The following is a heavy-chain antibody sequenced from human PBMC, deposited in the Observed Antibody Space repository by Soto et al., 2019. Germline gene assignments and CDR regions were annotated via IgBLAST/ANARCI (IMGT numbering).Heavy chain of an antibody. CDR1: GFTFSSYA. CDR2: ISYDGSNK. Sequence: GGSLRLSCAASGFTFSSYAMHWVRQAPGKGLEWVAVISYDGSNKYYADSVKGRFTISRDNSKNTLYLQMNSLRAEDTAVYYCARARWELLRGGMDVWGQGTTVTVSS. V-gene: IGHV3-30-3*01. CDR3: ARARWELLRGGMDV. D-gene: IGHD1-26*01. J-gene: IGHJ6*02.